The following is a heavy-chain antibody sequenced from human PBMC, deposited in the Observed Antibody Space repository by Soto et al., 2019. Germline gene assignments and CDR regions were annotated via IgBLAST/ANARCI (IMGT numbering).Heavy chain of an antibody. J-gene: IGHJ5*02. D-gene: IGHD2-15*01. CDR1: GGSVSRGSYY. Sequence: SETLSLTCTVSGGSVSRGSYYWSWIRQPPGKGLEWIGYIYYSGSTNYNPSLKSRVTISVDTSKNQFSLKLSSVTAADTAVYYCARDRGGNWFDPSCPGPLLTV. CDR3: ARDRGGNWFDP. CDR2: IYYSGST. V-gene: IGHV4-61*01.